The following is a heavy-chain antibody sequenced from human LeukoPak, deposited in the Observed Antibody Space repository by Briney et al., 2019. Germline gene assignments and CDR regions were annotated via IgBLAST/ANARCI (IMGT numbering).Heavy chain of an antibody. J-gene: IGHJ5*02. V-gene: IGHV4-34*01. CDR1: GGSFSGYY. CDR2: INHSGST. CDR3: ARGLRVPLLVS. D-gene: IGHD3-10*01. Sequence: SETLSLTCAVYGGSFSGYYWSWIRQPPGKGLEWIGEINHSGSTNYNPSLKSRVTISVDTSKNQFSLKLSSVTAADTAVYYCARGLRVPLLVSWGRGTLVTVSS.